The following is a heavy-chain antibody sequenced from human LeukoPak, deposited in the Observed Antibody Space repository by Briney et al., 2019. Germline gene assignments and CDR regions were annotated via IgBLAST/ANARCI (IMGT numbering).Heavy chain of an antibody. CDR3: ARSPFVYCGGDCSTYYFDY. J-gene: IGHJ4*02. CDR1: GGSISSYY. V-gene: IGHV4-59*08. Sequence: SETLCLTCTVSGGSISSYYWSWIRQPPGKGLEWIGYIYYSGSTNYNPSLKSRVTISVDTSKNQFSLKLSSVTAADTAVYYCARSPFVYCGGDCSTYYFDYWGQGTLVTVSS. CDR2: IYYSGST. D-gene: IGHD2-21*02.